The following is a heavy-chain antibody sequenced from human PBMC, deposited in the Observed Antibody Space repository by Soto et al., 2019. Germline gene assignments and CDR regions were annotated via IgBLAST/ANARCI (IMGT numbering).Heavy chain of an antibody. V-gene: IGHV1-8*01. Sequence: QVQLVQSGAEVKKPGASVKVSCKASGYTFTSYDINWVRQATGQGLEWMGWMNPNSGNTDYAQKFQGRVTMTRNTSKSTAHTVLTSRSSDLRGIYNWAPDPGAAGAGWFDPWGQGTLVTVSS. J-gene: IGHJ5*02. CDR2: MNPNSGNT. CDR1: GYTFTSYD. D-gene: IGHD6-13*01. CDR3: APDPGAAGAGWFDP.